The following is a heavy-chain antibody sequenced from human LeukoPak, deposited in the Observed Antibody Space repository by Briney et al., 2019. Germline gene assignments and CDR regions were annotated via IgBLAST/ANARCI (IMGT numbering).Heavy chain of an antibody. Sequence: GGSLRLSCAASGFTFSSYWMSWVRQAPGKGLEWVSSISSSSSYIYYADSVKGRFTISRDNAKNSLYLQMNSLRAEDTAVYYCARDIIAVADYWGQGTLVTVSS. V-gene: IGHV3-21*01. D-gene: IGHD6-19*01. J-gene: IGHJ4*02. CDR1: GFTFSSYW. CDR3: ARDIIAVADY. CDR2: ISSSSSYI.